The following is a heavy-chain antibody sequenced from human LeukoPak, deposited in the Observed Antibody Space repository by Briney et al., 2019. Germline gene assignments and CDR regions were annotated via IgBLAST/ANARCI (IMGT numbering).Heavy chain of an antibody. CDR3: ARRNNWNFDY. CDR1: GYSFSSNW. Sequence: GESLKISCKGSGYSFSSNWIGWVRQMPGKGLEWMGIIYPGDSDTRYSPSFQGQIIISADKSISTAYLQWSTLKASDTAMYYCARRNNWNFDYWGQGTLVTVSS. D-gene: IGHD1-1*01. V-gene: IGHV5-51*01. J-gene: IGHJ4*02. CDR2: IYPGDSDT.